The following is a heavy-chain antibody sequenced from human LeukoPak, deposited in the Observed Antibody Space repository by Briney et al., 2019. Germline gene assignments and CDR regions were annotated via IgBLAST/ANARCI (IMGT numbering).Heavy chain of an antibody. CDR1: GVTFRSYW. J-gene: IGHJ4*02. Sequence: GGSLRLSCAASGVTFRSYWMHWVRQAPGKGLVWVSRINCDGSSTSYADSVKGRFTISRDNAKNTLYLQMNSLRAEDTAVYYCARDISPDYWGQGTLVTVSS. CDR3: ARDISPDY. V-gene: IGHV3-74*01. CDR2: INCDGSST.